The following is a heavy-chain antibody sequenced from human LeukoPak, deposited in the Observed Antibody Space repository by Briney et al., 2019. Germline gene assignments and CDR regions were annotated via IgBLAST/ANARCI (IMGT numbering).Heavy chain of an antibody. V-gene: IGHV4-39*07. CDR2: IHQSGST. CDR1: GGSISSGSYY. CDR3: ARLEITFGGVIAS. J-gene: IGHJ5*02. D-gene: IGHD3-16*02. Sequence: SETLSPTCTVSGGSISSGSYYWSWIRQPAGKGLEWIGNIHQSGSTSYNPSLQSRDTISVDTSKNQFSLKLSSVTAADTAVYYCARLEITFGGVIASWGQGILVTVSS.